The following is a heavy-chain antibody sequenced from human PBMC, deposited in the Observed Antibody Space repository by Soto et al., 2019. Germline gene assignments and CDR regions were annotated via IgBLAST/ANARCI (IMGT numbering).Heavy chain of an antibody. CDR3: ARDPGLPGQYWYFYL. CDR1: GYKFTNYY. J-gene: IGHJ2*01. CDR2: VNPKRGDA. Sequence: QVVLVPSGAEVEKPGDSVKVSCKSSGYKFTNYYIHWVRQAPGQGPEWMGWVNPKRGDAIYAQKFQSWVSMTRDIATTAAYLDVNSLKPDDPAVYSCARDPGLPGQYWYFYLWGRGTLVTVSS. V-gene: IGHV1-2*04.